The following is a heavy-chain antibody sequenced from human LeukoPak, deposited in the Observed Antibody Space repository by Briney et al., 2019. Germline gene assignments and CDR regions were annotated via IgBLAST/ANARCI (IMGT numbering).Heavy chain of an antibody. CDR3: ARGGSGRPFDY. V-gene: IGHV4-38-2*02. Sequence: SETLSLTCTVSGYSISSGYYWGWIRQPPGKGLEWIGSIYYSGSTYYNPSLKSRVTISVDTSKNQFSLKLSSVTAADTAVYYCARGGSGRPFDYWGQGTLVTVSS. J-gene: IGHJ4*02. D-gene: IGHD6-19*01. CDR1: GYSISSGYY. CDR2: IYYSGST.